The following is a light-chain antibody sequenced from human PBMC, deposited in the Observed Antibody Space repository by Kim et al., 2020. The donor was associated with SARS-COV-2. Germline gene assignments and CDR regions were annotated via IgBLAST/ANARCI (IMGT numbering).Light chain of an antibody. J-gene: IGLJ2*01. Sequence: SSELTRDPAVSVALGQTVRITCQGDSLRSYYTTWFQQKPGQAPIVVVYGKNNRPSGIPALFSGSSSGNTASLTITGTQAGDEADYYCNSRDNNDNVLFGGGTQLTVL. CDR1: SLRSYY. CDR3: NSRDNNDNVL. V-gene: IGLV3-19*01. CDR2: GKN.